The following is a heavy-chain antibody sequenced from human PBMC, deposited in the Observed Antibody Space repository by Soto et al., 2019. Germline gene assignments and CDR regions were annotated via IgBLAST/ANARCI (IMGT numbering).Heavy chain of an antibody. CDR1: GFTFSSFG. D-gene: IGHD6-19*01. J-gene: IGHJ4*02. CDR2: VAFDGSNK. CDR3: ARAKVEVAFADYYFDY. Sequence: QVQLVESGGGAVQPGRSLRLSCAASGFTFSSFGMHWVRQAPGKGLEWVAVVAFDGSNKYYADSVKGRFTISRDNSKNTVFLQMSSLRPEDTAVYYCARAKVEVAFADYYFDYWGQGTLVTVSS. V-gene: IGHV3-30*03.